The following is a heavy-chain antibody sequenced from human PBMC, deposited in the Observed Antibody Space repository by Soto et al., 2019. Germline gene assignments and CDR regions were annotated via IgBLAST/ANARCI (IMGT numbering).Heavy chain of an antibody. V-gene: IGHV3-23*01. CDR2: ISAGAVAT. Sequence: GGSLRLSCAASGFTFSSYAMSWVRQAPGKGLEWVSAISAGAVATNYADSVKGRFTISRDNSKNALYLQMNSLRAEDTAVYYCAKGRESSGSYRPFDYWGQGALVTVSS. CDR1: GFTFSSYA. CDR3: AKGRESSGSYRPFDY. D-gene: IGHD3-22*01. J-gene: IGHJ4*02.